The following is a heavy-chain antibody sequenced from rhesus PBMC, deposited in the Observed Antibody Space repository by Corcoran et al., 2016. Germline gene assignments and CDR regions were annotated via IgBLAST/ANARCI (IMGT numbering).Heavy chain of an antibody. V-gene: IGHV4-127*01. J-gene: IGHJ3*01. D-gene: IGHD3-28*01. CDR2: IGGSSGRT. CDR3: ARDGYYYDSGYYSGDAFDF. CDR1: GYSISRGYG. Sequence: QVQLQESGPGLVKPSATLSLTCAVSGYSISRGYGWSWSRQPPRKGLEVVGYIGGSSGRTNYNPSLKSRVTISKETSKTQFSLKLSSVTAADTAVYYCARDGYYYDSGYYSGDAFDFWGQGLRVTVSS.